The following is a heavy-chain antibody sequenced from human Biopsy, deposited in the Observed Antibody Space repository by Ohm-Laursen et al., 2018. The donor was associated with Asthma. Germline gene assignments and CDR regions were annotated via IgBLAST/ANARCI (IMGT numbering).Heavy chain of an antibody. CDR2: INPSGGST. V-gene: IGHV1-46*01. Sequence: ATVKISCNVSGYTFTSYYMHWVRQAPGQGLEWMGIINPSGGSTSYAQKFQGRVTMTRDTSTSTVYMELSSLRSEDTAVYYCARAGALIVGATMGYWGQGTLVTVSS. CDR3: ARAGALIVGATMGY. D-gene: IGHD1-26*01. J-gene: IGHJ4*02. CDR1: GYTFTSYY.